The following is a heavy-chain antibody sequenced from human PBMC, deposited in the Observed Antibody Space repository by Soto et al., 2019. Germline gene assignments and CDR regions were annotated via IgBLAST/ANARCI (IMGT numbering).Heavy chain of an antibody. J-gene: IGHJ4*02. CDR1: GGTFSSYT. D-gene: IGHD6-13*01. Sequence: QVQLVQSGAEVKKPGSSVKVSCKASGGTFSSYTISWVRQAPGQGLEWMGRIIPILGIANYAQKFQGRVTSTADKSTSTAYMELSSLSSEDTDVYYCAVPGIAASAFDYWGQGTLVTVSS. CDR2: IIPILGIA. V-gene: IGHV1-69*02. CDR3: AVPGIAASAFDY.